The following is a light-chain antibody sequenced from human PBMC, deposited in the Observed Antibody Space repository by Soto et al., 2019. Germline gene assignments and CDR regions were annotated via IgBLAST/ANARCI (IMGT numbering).Light chain of an antibody. J-gene: IGLJ1*01. Sequence: QSVLTQPASVSVSPGQSIAIPCTGTSSDVGGYNSVSWYQQHPGKAPKLMIYNVSNRPSGVSDRFSGSKSGNTASLTISGLQAEDEADYYCSSYTSSNTYVFGTGTKVTVL. CDR3: SSYTSSNTYV. V-gene: IGLV2-14*03. CDR2: NVS. CDR1: SSDVGGYNS.